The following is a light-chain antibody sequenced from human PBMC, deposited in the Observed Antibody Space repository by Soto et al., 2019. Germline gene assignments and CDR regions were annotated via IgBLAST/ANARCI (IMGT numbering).Light chain of an antibody. Sequence: QMTHSPSTLSESVGARFTITRRASQNIRSRLAWFQQKPGKAPKLLIYDASSLESGVPQRFSGSGSGTEFTLTISSLQTDDFSTYYCQQYHSYWTFGQGTKVDI. J-gene: IGKJ1*01. CDR3: QQYHSYWT. CDR2: DAS. CDR1: QNIRSR. V-gene: IGKV1-5*01.